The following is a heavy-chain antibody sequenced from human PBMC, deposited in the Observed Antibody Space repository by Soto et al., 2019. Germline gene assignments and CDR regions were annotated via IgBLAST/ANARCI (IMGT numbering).Heavy chain of an antibody. CDR3: ARATYYDFWSGYYGPYYFDY. Sequence: QVQLVESGGGLVKPGGSLRLSCAASGFTFSDYYMSWIRQAPGKGLEWVSYISSSGSTIYYADSVKGRFTISRDNAKNSLYLQMNRLRAEDTAVYYCARATYYDFWSGYYGPYYFDYWGQGTLVTVSS. V-gene: IGHV3-11*01. CDR1: GFTFSDYY. J-gene: IGHJ4*02. D-gene: IGHD3-3*01. CDR2: ISSSGSTI.